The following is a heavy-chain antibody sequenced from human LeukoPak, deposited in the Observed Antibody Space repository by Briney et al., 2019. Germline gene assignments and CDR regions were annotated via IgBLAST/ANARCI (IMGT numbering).Heavy chain of an antibody. V-gene: IGHV4-34*01. J-gene: IGHJ4*02. D-gene: IGHD3-3*01. Sequence: PSETLSLTCAVYGGSFSGYYWSWIRQPPGKGLEWIGEINHSGSTNYNPSLKSRVTISVDTSKNQFSLKLSSVTAADTAVYYCARSALIDYDFWSGYYTRLPDYWGQGTLVAVSS. CDR2: INHSGST. CDR1: GGSFSGYY. CDR3: ARSALIDYDFWSGYYTRLPDY.